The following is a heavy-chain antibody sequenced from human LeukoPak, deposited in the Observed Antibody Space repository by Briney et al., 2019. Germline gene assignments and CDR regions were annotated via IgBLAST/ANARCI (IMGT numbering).Heavy chain of an antibody. CDR1: GFTVSSNY. CDR3: ARGKQWLVGPVDY. CDR2: IYSGGST. J-gene: IGHJ4*02. D-gene: IGHD6-19*01. V-gene: IGHV3-53*01. Sequence: GGSLRLSCAASGFTVSSNYMSWVRQAPGKGLEWVSVIYSGGSTYYADSVKGRFTISRDNSKNTLYLQMNSLRAEDTAVYYCARGKQWLVGPVDYWGQGTLVTVSS.